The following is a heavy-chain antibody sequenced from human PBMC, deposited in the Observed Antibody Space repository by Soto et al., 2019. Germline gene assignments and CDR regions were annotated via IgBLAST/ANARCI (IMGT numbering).Heavy chain of an antibody. CDR3: ARSYYYDRFGGWETAFDI. CDR1: GGSISSGDYY. Sequence: QVQLQESGPGLVKPSQTLSLTCTVSGGSISSGDYYWIWIRQPPGKGLEWIGYIYYSGSTYYNPSLKSRVTISVDTSKNQVSLKLSSVTAADTAVYYCARSYYYDRFGGWETAFDIWGQGTMVTVSS. CDR2: IYYSGST. J-gene: IGHJ3*02. D-gene: IGHD3-22*01. V-gene: IGHV4-30-4*01.